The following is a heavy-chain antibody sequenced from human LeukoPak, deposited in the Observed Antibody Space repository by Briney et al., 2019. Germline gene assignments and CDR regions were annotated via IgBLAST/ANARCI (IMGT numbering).Heavy chain of an antibody. CDR2: IYYSGST. Sequence: SETLSLTCTVYGGSINSHYWSWIRQPPGKGLEWIGYIYYSGSTNYNPSLKSRVTISVDTSKNQFSLKLSSVTAADTAVYYCARSLSHYNYYYMDVWGKGTTVTVSS. CDR1: GGSINSHY. CDR3: ARSLSHYNYYYMDV. V-gene: IGHV4-59*11. J-gene: IGHJ6*03.